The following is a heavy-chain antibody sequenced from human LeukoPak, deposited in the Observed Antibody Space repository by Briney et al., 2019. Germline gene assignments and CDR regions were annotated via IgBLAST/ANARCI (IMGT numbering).Heavy chain of an antibody. Sequence: EASVKVSCKASGYTFTGYYMHWVRQAPGQGLEWMGRINPNSGGTNYAQKFQGRVTMTRDTSISTAYMELSRLRSEDTAVYYCARSSESGSFDYWGQGTLVTVSS. CDR3: ARSSESGSFDY. CDR1: GYTFTGYY. D-gene: IGHD5-12*01. CDR2: INPNSGGT. J-gene: IGHJ4*02. V-gene: IGHV1-2*06.